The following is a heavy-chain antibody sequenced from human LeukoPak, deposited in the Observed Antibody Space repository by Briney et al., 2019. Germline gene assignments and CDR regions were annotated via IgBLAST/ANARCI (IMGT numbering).Heavy chain of an antibody. CDR2: IYYSGST. Sequence: SETLSLTCTVSGGSISSYYWSWIRQPPGKGLEWIGYIYYSGSTNYNPSLKSRVTISVDTSKNQFSLKLSSLTAADTAVYYCARARGFAFDIWGQGTMVTVSS. CDR1: GGSISSYY. CDR3: ARARGFAFDI. J-gene: IGHJ3*02. D-gene: IGHD3-10*01. V-gene: IGHV4-59*01.